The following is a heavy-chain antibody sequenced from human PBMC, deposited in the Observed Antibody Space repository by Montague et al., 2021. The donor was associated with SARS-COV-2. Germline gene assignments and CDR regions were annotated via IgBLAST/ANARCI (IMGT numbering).Heavy chain of an antibody. Sequence: SETLSLTCGVSGGSIDVSVGRYYWSWIRQPPGKGLEWIGYVYYSGNTDYTPSLRRRVTMSVDTSKNQFLLTLKSVTAADTAIYYCARGTTNPYDTRGVWFDPWGQGTLVTV. V-gene: IGHV4-61*01. CDR3: ARGTTNPYDTRGVWFDP. CDR1: GGSIDVSVGRYY. CDR2: VYYSGNT. J-gene: IGHJ5*02. D-gene: IGHD3-22*01.